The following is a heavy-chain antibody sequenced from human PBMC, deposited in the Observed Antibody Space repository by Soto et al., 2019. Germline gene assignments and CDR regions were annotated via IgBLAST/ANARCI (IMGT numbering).Heavy chain of an antibody. J-gene: IGHJ5*02. CDR2: ISYDGSNK. Sequence: QVQLVESGGGVVQPGRSLRLSCAASGFTFSSYAMHWVRQDPGKGLEWVAVISYDGSNKYYADSVKGRFTISRDNSKNTLYLQMNSLRAEDTAVYYCARDHSFSYSSSWYWFDPWGQGTLVTVSS. D-gene: IGHD6-13*01. V-gene: IGHV3-30-3*01. CDR3: ARDHSFSYSSSWYWFDP. CDR1: GFTFSSYA.